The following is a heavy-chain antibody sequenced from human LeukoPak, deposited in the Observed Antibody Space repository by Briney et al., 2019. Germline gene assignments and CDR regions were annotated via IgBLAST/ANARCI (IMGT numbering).Heavy chain of an antibody. V-gene: IGHV3-11*01. CDR3: AREPRLAVY. Sequence: GGSLRLSCAGSGFAFSDYYMTWIRQAPGRGLEFISYISGSGNSIVYADSVKGRFTISRDNAKNSSYLQMNSLRDEDTAVYYCAREPRLAVYWGQGTLVTVSS. J-gene: IGHJ4*02. CDR2: ISGSGNSI. CDR1: GFAFSDYY. D-gene: IGHD6-19*01.